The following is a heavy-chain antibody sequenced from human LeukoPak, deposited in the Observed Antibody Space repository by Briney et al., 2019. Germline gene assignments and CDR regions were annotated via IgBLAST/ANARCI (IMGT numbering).Heavy chain of an antibody. CDR3: ARIVLVTAGAFDI. V-gene: IGHV4-30-2*02. CDR1: GGSISSGGYS. J-gene: IGHJ3*02. Sequence: PSQTLSLTCAVSGGSISSGGYSWSWIRQPPGKGLEWIGYIYHSGSTYYNPSLKSRVTISVDRSKNQFSLKLRSVTAADTAVYYCARIVLVTAGAFDIWGQGAMVTVSS. D-gene: IGHD2-21*02. CDR2: IYHSGST.